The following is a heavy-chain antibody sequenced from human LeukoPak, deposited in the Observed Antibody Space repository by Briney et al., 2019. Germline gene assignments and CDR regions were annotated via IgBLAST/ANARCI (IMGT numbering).Heavy chain of an antibody. CDR3: ARHSVRLGDAFDI. D-gene: IGHD3-16*01. J-gene: IGHJ3*02. CDR1: GGSISSYY. V-gene: IGHV4-59*08. Sequence: SETLSLTCTVSGGSISSYYWSWIRQPPGKGLEWIGYIYYSGSTNYNPSLKSRVTISVDTSKNQFSLKLSSVTAADTAVYYCARHSVRLGDAFDIWGQGTMVTVSP. CDR2: IYYSGST.